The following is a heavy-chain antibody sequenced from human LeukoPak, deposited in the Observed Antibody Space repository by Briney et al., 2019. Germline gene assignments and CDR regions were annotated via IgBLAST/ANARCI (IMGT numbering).Heavy chain of an antibody. CDR2: INHSGST. CDR1: GGSFSGYY. D-gene: IGHD7-27*01. CDR3: ATETPGDGPDY. J-gene: IGHJ4*02. Sequence: SETLSLTCAVYGGSFSGYYWSWIRQPPGKGLEWIGEINHSGSTNYNPSLKSRVTISVDTSKNQFSLKLSSVTAADTAVYYCATETPGDGPDYWGQGTLVTVSS. V-gene: IGHV4-34*01.